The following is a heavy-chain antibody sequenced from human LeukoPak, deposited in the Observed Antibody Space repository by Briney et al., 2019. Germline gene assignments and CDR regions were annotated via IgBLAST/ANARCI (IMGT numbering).Heavy chain of an antibody. CDR3: ARAWNFDY. CDR2: INHSDSDT. D-gene: IGHD1-1*01. CDR1: GYRFNNYW. J-gene: IGHJ4*02. V-gene: IGHV5-51*01. Sequence: GGSLDISWQGLGYRFNNYWMAWVPQIPGRGLEWIVIINHSDSDTRYSPSLQAQFPISADKSICTAYRQWSSLKAPDSAMEYCARAWNFDYWGQGTLVTVSS.